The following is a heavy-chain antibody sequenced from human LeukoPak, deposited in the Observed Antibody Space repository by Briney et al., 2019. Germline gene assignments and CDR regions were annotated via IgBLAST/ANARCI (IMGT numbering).Heavy chain of an antibody. J-gene: IGHJ5*01. D-gene: IGHD3-22*01. V-gene: IGHV3-74*01. CDR1: GFTLSSYW. Sequence: GGSLRLSCAGSGFTLSSYWMHWVRQAPGKGLVWVSRMNTDVSGTRYADFVKGRFTISRDNAKSTVYLQMNSLRADDTAVYYCARGTGNFYDSSGYYFLDSWGQGTLITVAS. CDR3: ARGTGNFYDSSGYYFLDS. CDR2: MNTDVSGT.